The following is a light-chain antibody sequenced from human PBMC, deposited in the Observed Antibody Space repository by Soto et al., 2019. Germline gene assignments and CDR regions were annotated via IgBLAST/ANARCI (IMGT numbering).Light chain of an antibody. CDR3: QQRSKWPLT. V-gene: IGKV3-11*01. Sequence: EIVLTQSPVTLSLSPGERATLSCRASLSVSTSLDWYQQKPGQSPRLLIYDAAHRATGIPVRFSGGGSGTDFTLTISSLEPEDSXVYYCQQRSKWPLTFGGGTKVEIK. CDR2: DAA. J-gene: IGKJ4*01. CDR1: LSVSTS.